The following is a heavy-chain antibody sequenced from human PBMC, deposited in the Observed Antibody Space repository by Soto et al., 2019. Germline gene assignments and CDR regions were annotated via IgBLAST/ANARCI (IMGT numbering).Heavy chain of an antibody. D-gene: IGHD2-2*01. CDR3: ARDRGYCSCSGCWNFDH. CDR2: INPKSGGT. Sequence: QVQLVQSGAEVKKPGASVKVSCKAAGYTFTGYYMHWVRQAPGQGLEWMGWINPKSGGTNYAQKFQGRVTMTSDTAISTADNELSRLRSDDTAVYYCARDRGYCSCSGCWNFDHWGHGTLVTVSS. V-gene: IGHV1-2*02. CDR1: GYTFTGYY. J-gene: IGHJ4*01.